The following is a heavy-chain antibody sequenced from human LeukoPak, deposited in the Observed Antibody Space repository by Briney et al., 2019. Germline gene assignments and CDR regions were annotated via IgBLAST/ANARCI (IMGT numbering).Heavy chain of an antibody. V-gene: IGHV4-34*01. D-gene: IGHD5-18*01. CDR2: INHSGST. J-gene: IGHJ4*02. Sequence: NPSETLSLTCAVYGGSFSGYYWSWIRQPPGKGLEWIGEINHSGSTNYNPSLKSRVTIPVDTSKNQFSLKLSSVTAADTAVYYCARARVNTAMADEGYFDYWGQGTLVTVSS. CDR1: GGSFSGYY. CDR3: ARARVNTAMADEGYFDY.